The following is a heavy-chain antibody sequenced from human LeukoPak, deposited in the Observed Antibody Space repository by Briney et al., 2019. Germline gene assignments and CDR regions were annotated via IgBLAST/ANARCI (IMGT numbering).Heavy chain of an antibody. CDR1: GFTFYDYV. D-gene: IGHD1-26*01. V-gene: IGHV3-9*01. CDR2: ISRNSGNI. Sequence: PGGSLRLSCAASGFTFYDYVMHWVRQAPGKGVEWGWGISRNSGNIGYVDSVKGRFTISRDNAKNSLYLQMNSLRAEDTALYYCAKGVGAFDIWGQGTMVTVSS. CDR3: AKGVGAFDI. J-gene: IGHJ3*02.